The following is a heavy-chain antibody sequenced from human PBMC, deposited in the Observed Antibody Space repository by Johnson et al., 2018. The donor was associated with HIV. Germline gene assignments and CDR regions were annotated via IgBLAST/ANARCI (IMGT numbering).Heavy chain of an antibody. Sequence: QVQLVESGGGVVQPGGSLRLSCAASGFTFSSYAMHWVRQAPGKGLEWVAVISYDEIDKYYADSVTGRFTVSRDNSKNTLYLQMNSLRREDTAVYYCARGIIVSPDAFDFWGLGTRVTVSS. J-gene: IGHJ3*01. D-gene: IGHD5/OR15-5a*01. CDR2: ISYDEIDK. CDR1: GFTFSSYA. V-gene: IGHV3-30*04. CDR3: ARGIIVSPDAFDF.